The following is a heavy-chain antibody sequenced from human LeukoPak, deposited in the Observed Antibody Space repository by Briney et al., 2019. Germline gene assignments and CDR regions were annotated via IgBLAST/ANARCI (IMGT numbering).Heavy chain of an antibody. Sequence: GGSLRLFCAASGFTFSSYGMHWVRQAPGKGLEWVSAISADGASAYYADSVQGRFTISRDNSKSTLFLEMNSLRAEDTAVYYCAKKLFQGWGFYFDYWGQGTLVTVSS. CDR1: GFTFSSYG. CDR2: ISADGASA. J-gene: IGHJ4*02. CDR3: AKKLFQGWGFYFDY. V-gene: IGHV3-23*01. D-gene: IGHD2-21*01.